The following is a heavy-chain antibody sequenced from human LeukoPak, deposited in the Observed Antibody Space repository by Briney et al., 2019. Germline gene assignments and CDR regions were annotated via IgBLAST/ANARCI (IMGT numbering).Heavy chain of an antibody. CDR2: IIPILGIA. CDR3: ATDYSNYNSPQAY. V-gene: IGHV1-69*02. CDR1: GGTFSSYT. J-gene: IGHJ4*02. D-gene: IGHD4-11*01. Sequence: SLKVSCKASGGTFSSYTISWVRQAPGQGLEWMGRIIPILGIANYAQKFQGRVTITADKSTSTAYMELSSLRSEDTAVYYCATDYSNYNSPQAYWGQGTLVTVSS.